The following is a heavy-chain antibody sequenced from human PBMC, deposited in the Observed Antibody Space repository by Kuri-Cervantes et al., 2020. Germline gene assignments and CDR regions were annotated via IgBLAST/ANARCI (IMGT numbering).Heavy chain of an antibody. Sequence: SETLSLTCTVSGGSVSSSSHYWGWIRQPPGKGLEWIGSIYYSGSTYYNPSLKSRVTMSVDTSEKQFSLKLSSVTAADTAVYYCARQGYGSFDIWGQGTMVTVSS. CDR1: GGSVSSSSHY. J-gene: IGHJ3*02. V-gene: IGHV4-39*01. D-gene: IGHD3-16*01. CDR2: IYYSGST. CDR3: ARQGYGSFDI.